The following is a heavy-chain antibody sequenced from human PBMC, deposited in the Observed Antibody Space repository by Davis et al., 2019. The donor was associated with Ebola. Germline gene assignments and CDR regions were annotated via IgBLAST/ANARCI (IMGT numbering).Heavy chain of an antibody. V-gene: IGHV4-59*12. CDR1: GGSISSYY. CDR3: ARVLYYYDSSGYYGY. J-gene: IGHJ4*02. D-gene: IGHD3-22*01. CDR2: IYYRGST. Sequence: MPSETLSLTCTVSGGSISSYYWSWIRQPPGKGLEWIGYIYYRGSTNYNPSLKSRVTISVDTSKNQFSLKLSSVTAADTAVYYCARVLYYYDSSGYYGYWGQGTLVTVSS.